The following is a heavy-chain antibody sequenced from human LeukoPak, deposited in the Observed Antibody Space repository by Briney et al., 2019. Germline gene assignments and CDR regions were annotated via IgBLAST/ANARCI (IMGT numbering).Heavy chain of an antibody. Sequence: ASVKVSCKASGYTFTAYYMNWVRQAPGQGLEWMGWINPNSGGAGYAQKFQGRISMTRDTSISTAYMELSRLTSDDTAVYYCARYGVPDRNYLDNWGQGTLVTVSS. CDR1: GYTFTAYY. J-gene: IGHJ4*02. CDR2: INPNSGGA. CDR3: ARYGVPDRNYLDN. D-gene: IGHD1-14*01. V-gene: IGHV1-2*02.